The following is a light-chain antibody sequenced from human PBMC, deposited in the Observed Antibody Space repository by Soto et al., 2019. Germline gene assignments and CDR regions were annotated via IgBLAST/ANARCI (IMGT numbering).Light chain of an antibody. CDR2: QDS. V-gene: IGLV3-1*01. J-gene: IGLJ2*01. CDR1: KLGNKF. CDR3: QAWDSRHVV. Sequence: SYELTQPPSMSVSPGRTASITCSGQKLGNKFVCWYQQKPGQSPVVVIYQDSRRPSGIPERFSGSNSGNTATLTISGTQAMDEADYYCQAWDSRHVVFGGGTKLTVL.